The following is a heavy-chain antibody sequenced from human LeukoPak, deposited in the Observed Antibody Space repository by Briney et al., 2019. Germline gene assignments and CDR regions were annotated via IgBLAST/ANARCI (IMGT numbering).Heavy chain of an antibody. CDR2: ISISSTYI. CDR3: ARDRRLYYFDY. Sequence: GGSLRLSCAASGFTFSSYSMNWVRQAPGKGLEWVSSISISSTYIYYADSVKGRFTVSRDNAKNSLYLQMNSLRAEDTAVYYCARDRRLYYFDYWGQGTLVTVSS. CDR1: GFTFSSYS. V-gene: IGHV3-21*04. J-gene: IGHJ4*02.